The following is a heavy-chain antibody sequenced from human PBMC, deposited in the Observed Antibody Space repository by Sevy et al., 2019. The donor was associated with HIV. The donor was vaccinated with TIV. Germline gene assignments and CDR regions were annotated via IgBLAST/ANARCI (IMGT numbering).Heavy chain of an antibody. CDR2: IIPIFGTA. J-gene: IGHJ4*02. Sequence: ASVKVSCKASGGTFSSYAISWVRQAPGQGLEWMGGIIPIFGTANYAQKFQGRVTITADESTSTAYIELCSLRSEDTAVYYCARTGCSSTSCRLWGQGTLVTVSS. D-gene: IGHD2-2*01. CDR3: ARTGCSSTSCRL. V-gene: IGHV1-69*13. CDR1: GGTFSSYA.